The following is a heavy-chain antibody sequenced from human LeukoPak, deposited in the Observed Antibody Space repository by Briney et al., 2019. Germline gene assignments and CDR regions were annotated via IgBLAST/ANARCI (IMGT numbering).Heavy chain of an antibody. V-gene: IGHV3-30-3*01. CDR3: ARGQRWLTDY. CDR2: ISYDGSNK. Sequence: QPGRSLRLSCAASGFTFSSYAMHWVRQAPGKGLEWVAVISYDGSNKYYADSVKGRFTISRDNSKNTLYLQMNSLRAEDTAVYYCARGQRWLTDYRGQGTLVTVSS. CDR1: GFTFSSYA. J-gene: IGHJ4*02. D-gene: IGHD3-22*01.